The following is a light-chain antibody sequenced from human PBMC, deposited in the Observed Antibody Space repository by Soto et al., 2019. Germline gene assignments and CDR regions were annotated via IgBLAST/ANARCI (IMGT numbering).Light chain of an antibody. CDR3: QQSNDLVS. CDR1: QEINNY. CDR2: DAS. V-gene: IGKV1-33*01. Sequence: DTQMTEAPSTLHASVGDRFTITCQASQEINNYVNSYQQKPGKAPKLLICDASTLKTGVPSRFSGSGSGTDFSFTISSLQPEDIATYYCQQSNDLVSFGQGTRLEI. J-gene: IGKJ5*01.